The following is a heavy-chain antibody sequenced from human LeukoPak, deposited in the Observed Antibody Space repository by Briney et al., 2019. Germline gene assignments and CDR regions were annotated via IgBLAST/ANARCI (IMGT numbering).Heavy chain of an antibody. V-gene: IGHV3-30*02. CDR3: AKDDGDIVVVPAAPELYYYYYMDV. CDR1: GFTFSSYV. CDR2: IRYDGSNK. Sequence: TGGSLRLSCAASGFTFSSYVMHWVRQAPGKGLEGGAFIRYDGSNKYYADSVKGRFTISRDNSKNTLYLQMNSLRAEDTAVYYCAKDDGDIVVVPAAPELYYYYYMDVWGKGTTVTVSS. D-gene: IGHD2-2*01. J-gene: IGHJ6*03.